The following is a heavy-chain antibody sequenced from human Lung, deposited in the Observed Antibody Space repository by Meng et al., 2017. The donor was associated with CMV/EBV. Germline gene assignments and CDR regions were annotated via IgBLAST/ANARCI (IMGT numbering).Heavy chain of an antibody. CDR1: GYSISSPSY. V-gene: IGHV4-38-2*02. CDR3: ARDRRGRYVTVWGY. CDR2: IYYIGNT. Sequence: SETLSLTCTVSGYSISSPSYWGWIRQPPGMGLEWIGSIYYIGNTYYNPSLKSRVTISVDTSKNPFSLKLSSVTAADTAVYYCARDRRGRYVTVWGYWGQGTLVTVSS. D-gene: IGHD3-16*01. J-gene: IGHJ4*02.